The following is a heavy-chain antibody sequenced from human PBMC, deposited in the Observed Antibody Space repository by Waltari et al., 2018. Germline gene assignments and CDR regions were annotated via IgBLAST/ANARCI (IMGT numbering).Heavy chain of an antibody. CDR2: SYWDDDK. CDR1: GFSLNTSGVG. J-gene: IGHJ5*02. Sequence: QITLKESGPTLLKPTQTLTLTCTFPGFSLNTSGVGVGWLRQPPGKALEWLALSYWDDDKRYSPSQKSRLTITKDTTKNQVVLTMTNMDPVDTATYYCARRRGSDWPNNWFDPWGQGTLVTVSS. CDR3: ARRRGSDWPNNWFDP. D-gene: IGHD3-9*01. V-gene: IGHV2-5*02.